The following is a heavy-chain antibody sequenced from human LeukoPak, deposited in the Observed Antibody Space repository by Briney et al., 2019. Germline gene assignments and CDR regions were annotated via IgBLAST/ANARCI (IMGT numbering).Heavy chain of an antibody. Sequence: ASVKVSCKASGDTFANFDINWVRQATGQGLEWMGWVKSNSGKTDYAQKFQGRVTMTRDTSTSTAYMELSSLRSEDTAVYYCARGPQWIQLWSPSGMDVWGQGTTVAVSS. CDR2: VKSNSGKT. V-gene: IGHV1-8*01. CDR3: ARGPQWIQLWSPSGMDV. CDR1: GDTFANFD. D-gene: IGHD5-18*01. J-gene: IGHJ6*02.